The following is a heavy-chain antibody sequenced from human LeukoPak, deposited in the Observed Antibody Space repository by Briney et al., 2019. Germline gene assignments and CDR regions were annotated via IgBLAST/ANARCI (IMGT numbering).Heavy chain of an antibody. D-gene: IGHD2-21*02. CDR1: GFTFSRYA. J-gene: IGHJ3*02. CDR3: AKATWGDNASDI. V-gene: IGHV3-23*01. CDR2: ISGGGGST. Sequence: PGGSLRLSCAASGFTFSRYAMNWVRQAPGKGLEWVSGISGGGGSTYYAESVKGRFIISRDNSKNTIYLQMSSLRAEDTAVYYCAKATWGDNASDIWGQGSKVTVSS.